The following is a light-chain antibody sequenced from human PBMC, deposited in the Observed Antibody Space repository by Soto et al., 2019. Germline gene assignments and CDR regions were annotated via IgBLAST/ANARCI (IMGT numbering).Light chain of an antibody. V-gene: IGLV1-47*01. J-gene: IGLJ2*01. CDR1: TSNIGSNY. CDR3: AAWDDSLSGLV. CDR2: SNN. Sequence: QSVLTQPPSASGTPGQRVTISCSGSTSNIGSNYVYWYQQLPGTAPKLLIYSNNQRPSGVPDRFSGSKSGTSASLAISRLRSEDEADYHCAAWDDSLSGLVFGGGTKLTVL.